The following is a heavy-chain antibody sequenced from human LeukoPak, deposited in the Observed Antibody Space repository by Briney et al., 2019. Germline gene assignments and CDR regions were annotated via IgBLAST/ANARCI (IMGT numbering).Heavy chain of an antibody. CDR1: GDSVSSNSAA. J-gene: IGHJ3*02. V-gene: IGHV6-1*01. CDR3: ARVDLSSPTYYYDSSGYRLDAFDI. Sequence: SQTLSLTCAISGDSVSSNSAAWNWIRQSPSRGLEWLGRTYYRSKWYNDYAVSLKSRITINPDTSKNQFSLQLNSVTPEDTAVYYCARVDLSSPTYYYDSSGYRLDAFDIWGQGTMVTVSS. CDR2: TYYRSKWYN. D-gene: IGHD3-22*01.